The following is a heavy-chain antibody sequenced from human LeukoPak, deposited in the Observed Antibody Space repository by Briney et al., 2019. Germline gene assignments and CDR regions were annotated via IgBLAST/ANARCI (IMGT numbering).Heavy chain of an antibody. CDR1: GYTFTSYY. CDR2: INPSGGST. Sequence: ASVKVSCKASGYTFTSYYMHWVRQAPGQGLEWMGIINPSGGSTSYAQKFQGRVTMTRDTSTSTAYMELSSLRSEDTAVYYCARRAVDWNYVHDAFDIWGQGTMVTVSS. D-gene: IGHD1-7*01. V-gene: IGHV1-46*01. CDR3: ARRAVDWNYVHDAFDI. J-gene: IGHJ3*02.